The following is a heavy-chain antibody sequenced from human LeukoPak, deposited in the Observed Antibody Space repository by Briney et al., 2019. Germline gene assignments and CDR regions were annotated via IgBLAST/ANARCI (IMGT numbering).Heavy chain of an antibody. CDR1: GFTFSSYA. D-gene: IGHD6-19*01. Sequence: GGSLRLSCAASGFTFSSYAMSWVRQAPGKGLEWVSVIGGSGGSTYYADSVKGRFTISRDNSKNTLYLQMNSLRAEDTAVYYCARYSSGWVFDYWGQGTLVTVSS. J-gene: IGHJ4*02. CDR2: IGGSGGST. V-gene: IGHV3-23*01. CDR3: ARYSSGWVFDY.